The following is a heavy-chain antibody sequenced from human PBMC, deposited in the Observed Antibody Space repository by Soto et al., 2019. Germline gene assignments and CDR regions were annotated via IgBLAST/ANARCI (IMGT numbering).Heavy chain of an antibody. CDR1: GGSFSGYY. J-gene: IGHJ5*02. CDR3: AGRGIMVRVFLA. D-gene: IGHD3-10*01. V-gene: IGHV4-34*01. CDR2: INHRGST. Sequence: QVQLQQWGAGLLKPSETLSLTCAVYGGSFSGYYWSWIRQPPGKGLEWIGEINHRGSTNYNPSLNCRVTLSVETSKPQFCLKLTSVTAADTAVYYCAGRGIMVRVFLAWGQGTLVTVSS.